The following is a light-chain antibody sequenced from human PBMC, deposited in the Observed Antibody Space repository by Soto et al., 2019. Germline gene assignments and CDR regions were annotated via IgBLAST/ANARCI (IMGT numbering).Light chain of an antibody. CDR2: GAS. V-gene: IGKV3-15*01. CDR3: QQYNNWPPIT. J-gene: IGKJ5*01. CDR1: QTISND. Sequence: EVVMTQSPATVSVSPGEGVTLSCRASQTISNDLAWYQQKPGQAPRLLIYGASTRATGVPARFSGGGSGTEFTLTISSLQSEDFAFYYCQQYNNWPPITFGQGTRLEIK.